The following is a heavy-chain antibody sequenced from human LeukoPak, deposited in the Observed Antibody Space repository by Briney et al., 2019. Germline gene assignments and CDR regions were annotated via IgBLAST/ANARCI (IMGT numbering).Heavy chain of an antibody. J-gene: IGHJ1*01. Sequence: GGSLRLSCAASGFTFSSYSMNWVRQAPGKGLEWVSAISGSGGSTYYADSVKGRFTISRDNSKNTLYLQMNSLRAEDTAVYYCAKDMYSIPRGVFQHWGQGTLVTVSS. CDR3: AKDMYSIPRGVFQH. CDR2: ISGSGGST. V-gene: IGHV3-23*01. D-gene: IGHD6-13*01. CDR1: GFTFSSYS.